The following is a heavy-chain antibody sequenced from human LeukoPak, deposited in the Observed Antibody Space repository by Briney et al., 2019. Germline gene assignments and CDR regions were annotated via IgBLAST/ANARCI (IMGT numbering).Heavy chain of an antibody. V-gene: IGHV1-69*13. J-gene: IGHJ4*02. CDR3: AREMGWELLSPFDY. CDR1: GGTFSSYA. D-gene: IGHD1-26*01. Sequence: SVKVSCKASGGTFSSYAISWVRQAPGQGLEWMGGIIPIFGTANYAQKFQGRVTITADESTSTAYMELSSLRSEDTAVYYCAREMGWELLSPFDYWGQGTLVTVSS. CDR2: IIPIFGTA.